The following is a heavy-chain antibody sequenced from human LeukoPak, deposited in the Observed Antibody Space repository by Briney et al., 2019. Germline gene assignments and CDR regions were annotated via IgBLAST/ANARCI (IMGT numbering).Heavy chain of an antibody. D-gene: IGHD2-2*02. Sequence: GASVKVSCKASRGTFSSYALRWVRQAPGQGLEWMGRIIPFLRIANYAQKFQGRVTITEDKSTSTAYMELSSLRYEDTAVYYCGRDCSSTSCYTPLPLDAFDMWGQETMVSVSS. CDR2: IIPFLRIA. V-gene: IGHV1-69*04. CDR1: RGTFSSYA. J-gene: IGHJ3*02. CDR3: GRDCSSTSCYTPLPLDAFDM.